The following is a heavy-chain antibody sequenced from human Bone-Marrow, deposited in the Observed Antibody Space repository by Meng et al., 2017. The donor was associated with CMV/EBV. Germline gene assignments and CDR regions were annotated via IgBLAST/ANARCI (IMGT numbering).Heavy chain of an antibody. CDR1: GFTFSSYA. CDR2: ISYSGSTI. Sequence: GGSLRLSCAASGFTFSSYAMYWVRQAPGKGLEWVAYISYSGSTIYYAESVKGRFTISRENAMNSVSLQMNRLRVEDTALYSCATDRVPNNWGPGTLVTVSS. CDR3: ATDRVPNN. J-gene: IGHJ4*02. V-gene: IGHV3-48*03.